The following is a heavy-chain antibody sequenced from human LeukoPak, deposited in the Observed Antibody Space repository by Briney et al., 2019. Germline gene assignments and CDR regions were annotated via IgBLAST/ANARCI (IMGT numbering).Heavy chain of an antibody. V-gene: IGHV3-48*04. Sequence: GGSLRLSCAASGFTFSSYSMNWVRQAPGKGLEWVSYISSSSSTIYYADSVKGRFTISRDNAKNSLYLQMNSLRAEDTAVYYCARVGYSSSWYGYYGMDVWGQGTTVTVSS. CDR3: ARVGYSSSWYGYYGMDV. J-gene: IGHJ6*02. CDR1: GFTFSSYS. CDR2: ISSSSSTI. D-gene: IGHD6-13*01.